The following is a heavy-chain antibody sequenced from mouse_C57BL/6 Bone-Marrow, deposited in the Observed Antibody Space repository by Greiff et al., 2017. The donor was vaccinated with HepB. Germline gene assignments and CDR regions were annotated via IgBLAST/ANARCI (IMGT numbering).Heavy chain of an antibody. Sequence: VQLQQPGTELVKPGASVKLSCKASGYTFTSYWMHWVKQRPGQGLEWIGKINPSNGGTNYNEKFKSKATLTVDKSTSTAYMQLSSLTSEDSAVYYCARWLLLRRYYFDYWGQGTTLTVSS. V-gene: IGHV1-53*01. CDR1: GYTFTSYW. CDR3: ARWLLLRRYYFDY. D-gene: IGHD2-3*01. CDR2: INPSNGGT. J-gene: IGHJ2*01.